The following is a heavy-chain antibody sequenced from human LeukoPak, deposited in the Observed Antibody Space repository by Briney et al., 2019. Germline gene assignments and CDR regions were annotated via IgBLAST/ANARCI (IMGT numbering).Heavy chain of an antibody. V-gene: IGHV3-23*01. CDR2: ISGSGP. J-gene: IGHJ4*02. CDR1: GFTFSSYA. D-gene: IGHD2-15*01. Sequence: GGSLRLSCAASGFTFSSYAMSWVRQAPGKGLEWVSGISGSGPHDAESVKGRFTISRDNSKNTLYLQMDSLRAEDTAVYYCAKLAASAAPHETLDYWGQGTLVTVT. CDR3: AKLAASAAPHETLDY.